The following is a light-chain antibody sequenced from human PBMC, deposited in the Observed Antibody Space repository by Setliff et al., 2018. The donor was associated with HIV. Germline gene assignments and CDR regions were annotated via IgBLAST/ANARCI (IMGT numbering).Light chain of an antibody. CDR2: DIN. V-gene: IGLV2-14*01. J-gene: IGLJ1*01. CDR3: SSHTSSITRV. Sequence: ALTQPASVSGSPGQSITISCTGTSSDVGAYNYVSWYQQHPGIAPQLMIYDINSRPSGVSNRFSGSKSGNTASLTISGLRAEDEADYYCSSHTSSITRVFGTGTKVTVL. CDR1: SSDVGAYNY.